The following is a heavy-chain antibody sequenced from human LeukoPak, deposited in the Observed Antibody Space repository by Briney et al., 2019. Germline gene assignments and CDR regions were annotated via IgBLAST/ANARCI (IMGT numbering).Heavy chain of an antibody. CDR2: INWNGGST. CDR1: GFIFEDYG. J-gene: IGHJ3*02. V-gene: IGHV3-20*04. Sequence: GGSLRLSCAASGFIFEDYGMGWVRQAPGKGLEWVSGINWNGGSTVYGDSVKGRFTISRDNAKNCLYLQMNSLRVEDTALYYCARDRESCGGDCYSSNDAFDIWGQGTKVTVSS. CDR3: ARDRESCGGDCYSSNDAFDI. D-gene: IGHD2-21*02.